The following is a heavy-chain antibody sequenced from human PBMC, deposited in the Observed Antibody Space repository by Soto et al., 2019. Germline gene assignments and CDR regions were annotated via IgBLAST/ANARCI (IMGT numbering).Heavy chain of an antibody. CDR1: GGSSSRGGYY. Sequence: SETLSLTCTVSGGSSSRGGYYWSWIRQPPWKGLERIGYIYYSGSTNYNPSLKSLVSISVDTSKNQFSLKLISVTAADTAVNYCARHSSSWYPDYWRQGTLVTVSS. J-gene: IGHJ4*02. V-gene: IGHV4-61*08. D-gene: IGHD6-13*01. CDR3: ARHSSSWYPDY. CDR2: IYYSGST.